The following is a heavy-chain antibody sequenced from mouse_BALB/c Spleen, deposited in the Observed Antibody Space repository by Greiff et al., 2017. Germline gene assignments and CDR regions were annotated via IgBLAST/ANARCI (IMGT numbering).Heavy chain of an antibody. J-gene: IGHJ4*01. CDR2: ISCYNGAT. Sequence: LVKTGASVKISCKASGYSFTGYYMHWVKQSHGKSLEWIGYISCYNGATSYNQKFKGKATFTVDTSSSTAYMQFNSLTSEDSAVYYCARELRLPDYAMDYWGQGTSGTVSS. CDR3: ARELRLPDYAMDY. D-gene: IGHD1-2*01. CDR1: GYSFTGYY. V-gene: IGHV1S34*01.